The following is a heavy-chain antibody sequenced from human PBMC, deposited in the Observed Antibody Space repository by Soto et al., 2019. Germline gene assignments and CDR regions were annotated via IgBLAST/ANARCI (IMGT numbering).Heavy chain of an antibody. Sequence: GGSLRLSCAASGFTFSSYSMNWVRQAPGKGLEGVSYISSSSTTIYHADSVKGRFTISRDNAKNSLYLQMNSLRDEDTAVYYCARDPSSYDFWSGYKYWGQGTLVTVSS. CDR1: GFTFSSYS. CDR3: ARDPSSYDFWSGYKY. V-gene: IGHV3-48*02. J-gene: IGHJ1*01. CDR2: ISSSSTTI. D-gene: IGHD3-3*01.